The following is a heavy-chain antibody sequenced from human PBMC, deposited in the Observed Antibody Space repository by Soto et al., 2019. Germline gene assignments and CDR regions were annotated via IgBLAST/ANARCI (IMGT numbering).Heavy chain of an antibody. D-gene: IGHD3-3*01. Sequence: GGSLRLACAASGFTFSSYAMSWVRQAPGKGLEWVSAISGSGGSTYYADSVKGRFTISRDNSKNTLYLQMNSLRAEDTAVYYCAKDHYTYYDFWSGPTGDYFDYWGQGTLVTVSS. J-gene: IGHJ4*02. CDR2: ISGSGGST. CDR1: GFTFSSYA. CDR3: AKDHYTYYDFWSGPTGDYFDY. V-gene: IGHV3-23*01.